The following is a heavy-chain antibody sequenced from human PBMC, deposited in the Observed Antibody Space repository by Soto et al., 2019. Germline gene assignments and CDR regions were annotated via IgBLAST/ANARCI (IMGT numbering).Heavy chain of an antibody. V-gene: IGHV3-9*01. CDR3: AKYFRHSDGMDV. CDR2: ISWNSGSI. Sequence: EVQLVESGGGLVQPGRSLRLSCAASGFTFDDYAMHWVRQAPGKGLEWVSGISWNSGSIGYADSVKGRFTISRDNAKNSLYLQMNSLRAEDTALYYCAKYFRHSDGMDVWGQGTTVTVSS. D-gene: IGHD3-10*01. J-gene: IGHJ6*02. CDR1: GFTFDDYA.